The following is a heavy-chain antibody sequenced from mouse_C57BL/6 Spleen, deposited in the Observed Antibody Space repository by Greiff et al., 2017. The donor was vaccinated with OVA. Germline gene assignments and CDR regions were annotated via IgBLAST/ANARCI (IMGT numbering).Heavy chain of an antibody. J-gene: IGHJ4*01. D-gene: IGHD4-1*01. CDR2: IYPGSGST. CDR3: ARAGTDYAMDC. CDR1: GYTFTSYW. V-gene: IGHV1-55*01. Sequence: QVQLQQPGAELVKPGASVKMSCKASGYTFTSYWITWVKQRPGQGLEWIGDIYPGSGSTNYNEKFKSKATLTVDTSSSTAYMQLSSLTSEDSAIYCCARAGTDYAMDCWGQGTSVTVSS.